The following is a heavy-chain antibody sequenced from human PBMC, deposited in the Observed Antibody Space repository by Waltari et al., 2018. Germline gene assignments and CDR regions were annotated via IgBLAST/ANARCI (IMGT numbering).Heavy chain of an antibody. CDR1: GGSISDSY. Sequence: QVHLQESGPGLVKPSETLSLICTVSGGSISDSYWGWIRQPPGKGLEWIGYIHFTGVPNYSPSLESRVVTSVDTSKNQFSLKVNSVTAADTAVYYCATLVTSCIEDNCYDALGSWGLGALVTVSS. J-gene: IGHJ4*02. D-gene: IGHD1-20*01. CDR3: ATLVTSCIEDNCYDALGS. V-gene: IGHV4-59*13. CDR2: IHFTGVP.